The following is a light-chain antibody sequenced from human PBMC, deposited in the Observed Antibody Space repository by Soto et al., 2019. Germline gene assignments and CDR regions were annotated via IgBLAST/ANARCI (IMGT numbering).Light chain of an antibody. Sequence: QSVLTQPPSVSGAPGQRVTISCTGSKSDIGAGYDVHWYQQFPGAAPKLLIYGNTNRPSGVPDRFSGSRSGTSASLAITGLQADDEADYFCHSFDSSLSCYVFGTGTKVTVL. J-gene: IGLJ1*01. CDR1: KSDIGAGYD. CDR2: GNT. CDR3: HSFDSSLSCYV. V-gene: IGLV1-40*01.